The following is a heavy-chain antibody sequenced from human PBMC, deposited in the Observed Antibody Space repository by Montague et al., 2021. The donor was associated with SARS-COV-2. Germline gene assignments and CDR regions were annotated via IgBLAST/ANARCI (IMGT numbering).Heavy chain of an antibody. Sequence: SQTLSLTCTVSGGSISSYYWSWIRQPPGEGLEWIGYIYFSGSTDYNPALKSRVTTSVDTSKNQFSLRLSSLTAAGTAVYYCARHGRFSVIVNTPRGAFDIWGPGTMVTVSS. D-gene: IGHD3-22*01. CDR1: GGSISSYY. CDR2: IYFSGST. V-gene: IGHV4-59*08. CDR3: ARHGRFSVIVNTPRGAFDI. J-gene: IGHJ3*02.